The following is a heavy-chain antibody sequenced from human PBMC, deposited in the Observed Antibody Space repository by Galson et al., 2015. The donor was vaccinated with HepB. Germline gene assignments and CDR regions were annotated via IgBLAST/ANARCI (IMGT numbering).Heavy chain of an antibody. CDR1: GYTFTGYY. V-gene: IGHV1-2*02. J-gene: IGHJ4*02. CDR2: INPNSGGT. CDR3: ATGMVQPLEWYLFPLSY. D-gene: IGHD3-3*01. Sequence: SVKVSCKASGYTFTGYYMHWVRQAPGQGLEWMGWINPNSGGTNYAQKFQGRVTMTRDTSISTAYMELSRLRSDDTAVYYCATGMVQPLEWYLFPLSYWGQGTLVTVSS.